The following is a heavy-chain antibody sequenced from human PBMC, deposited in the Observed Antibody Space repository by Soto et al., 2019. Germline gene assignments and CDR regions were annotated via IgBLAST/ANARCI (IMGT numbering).Heavy chain of an antibody. V-gene: IGHV3-15*01. CDR1: GFTFNNAW. CDR3: ACRPPVTIFGVVTGDWFDP. D-gene: IGHD3-3*01. J-gene: IGHJ5*02. Sequence: EVQLVESGGGLVRPGGSLRLSCAVSGFTFNNAWMNWVRQAPGKGLEWVGRIKRKSDGGTANYAQKFQGRVTITADKSTSTAYMELSSLRSEDTAVYYCACRPPVTIFGVVTGDWFDPWGQGTLVTVSS. CDR2: IKRKSDGGTA.